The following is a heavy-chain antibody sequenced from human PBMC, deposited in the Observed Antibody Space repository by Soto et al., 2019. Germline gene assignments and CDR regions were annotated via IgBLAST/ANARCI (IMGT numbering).Heavy chain of an antibody. CDR1: GGFVSSGSYY. J-gene: IGHJ3*02. V-gene: IGHV4-34*01. CDR3: ARVERGTATTVVDAFDI. CDR2: MSHSGGT. D-gene: IGHD1-1*01. Sequence: QVQLHPWGAGLLKPSETLSLTCAVYGGFVSSGSYYWSWIRQPPGKGLAWIGEMSHSGGTHFNPSPKSRVTISVDTSKYQFSLKMSSVTAADTALYYCARVERGTATTVVDAFDIWGPGTMVTVSS.